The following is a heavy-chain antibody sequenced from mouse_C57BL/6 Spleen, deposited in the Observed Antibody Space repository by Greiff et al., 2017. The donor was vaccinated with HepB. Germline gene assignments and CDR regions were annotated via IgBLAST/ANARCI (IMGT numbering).Heavy chain of an antibody. J-gene: IGHJ3*01. CDR1: GYTFTDYE. Sequence: VQLQESWAELVRPGASVTLSCKASGYTFTDYEMHWVKQTPVHGLEWIGAIDPETGGTAYNQKFKGKAILTADKSSSTAYMERRSLTSEDSAVYYGTRGYSSGGFAYWGQGTLVTVSA. CDR2: IDPETGGT. V-gene: IGHV1-15*01. D-gene: IGHD1-3*01. CDR3: TRGYSSGGFAY.